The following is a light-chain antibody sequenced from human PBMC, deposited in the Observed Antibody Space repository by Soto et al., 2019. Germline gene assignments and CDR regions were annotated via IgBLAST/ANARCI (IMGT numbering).Light chain of an antibody. J-gene: IGLJ2*01. Sequence: QSALTQPASVSGSPGQSITISCTGTSSDVGSYNLVSWYQQHPGKAPKLMIYEGSKRPSGVSNRFSGSKSGNTASLTISGLQADDEADYYCSSYTTDNTRVFGGGTKLTVL. CDR2: EGS. CDR1: SSDVGSYNL. CDR3: SSYTTDNTRV. V-gene: IGLV2-14*02.